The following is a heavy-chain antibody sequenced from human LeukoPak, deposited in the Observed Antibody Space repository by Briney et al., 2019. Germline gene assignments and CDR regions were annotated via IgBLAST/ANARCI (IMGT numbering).Heavy chain of an antibody. CDR2: ISGSGGST. V-gene: IGHV3-23*01. J-gene: IGHJ4*02. CDR1: GFTFSSYA. Sequence: PGGSLRLSCAASGFTFSSYAMSWVRQAPGKGLEWVSSISGSGGSTFYADSVKGRFTISRDNSKNTLYLQMNGLTAEDTAVYYCAKDRTYSSSPRGSFDCWGQGTLVTVSS. D-gene: IGHD6-6*01. CDR3: AKDRTYSSSPRGSFDC.